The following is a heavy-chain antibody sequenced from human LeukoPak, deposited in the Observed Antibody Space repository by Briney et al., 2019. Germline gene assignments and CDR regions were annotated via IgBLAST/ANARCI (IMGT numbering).Heavy chain of an antibody. D-gene: IGHD2-21*01. CDR2: IYYSGST. Sequence: SETLSLTRTVSVGSISSYYWSCIRHPPAKGLEWLGYIYYSGSTNYNPSLKSRVTISVDTSKNQFSLKLSSVTAADTAVYYCASGDYYYYYMDVWGKGTTVTVSS. J-gene: IGHJ6*03. V-gene: IGHV4-59*01. CDR1: VGSISSYY. CDR3: ASGDYYYYYMDV.